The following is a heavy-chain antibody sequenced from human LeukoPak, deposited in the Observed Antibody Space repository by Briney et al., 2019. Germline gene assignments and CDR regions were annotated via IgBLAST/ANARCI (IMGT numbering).Heavy chain of an antibody. J-gene: IGHJ3*01. Sequence: GGSLRLSCAASGFTFRSYAMSWVCQAPGKGLEWVSGISGGGENTHYADSVKGRFTISRDNSQNTLFLQMNSLRAEDTALYYCARHLSGECTTDCYSPDAYDLWGQGTMVTVSS. V-gene: IGHV3-23*01. CDR1: GFTFRSYA. D-gene: IGHD2-21*02. CDR3: ARHLSGECTTDCYSPDAYDL. CDR2: ISGGGENT.